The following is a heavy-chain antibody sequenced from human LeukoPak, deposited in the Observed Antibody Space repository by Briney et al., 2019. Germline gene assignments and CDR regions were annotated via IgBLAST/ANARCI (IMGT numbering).Heavy chain of an antibody. CDR2: IYSSGST. CDR1: GGSISTYY. J-gene: IGHJ4*02. CDR3: ARDSSTFRSFNY. Sequence: SETLSLTCTVSGGSISTYYWSWIRQPAGKGLEWIGRIYSSGSTNYSPSLKSRVTMSVDMSKNQLSLKLSSVTAADTAVYYCARDSSTFRSFNYWGQGTLVTVSS. D-gene: IGHD6-13*01. V-gene: IGHV4-4*07.